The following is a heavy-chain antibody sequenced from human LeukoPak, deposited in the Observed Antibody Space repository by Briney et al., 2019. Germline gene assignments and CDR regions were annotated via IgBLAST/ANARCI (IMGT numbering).Heavy chain of an antibody. D-gene: IGHD3-10*01. CDR1: GYXFTGYY. J-gene: IGHJ4*02. Sequence: GASVKVSCKASGYXFTGYYIHWVRQAPGQGLEWMGWINPNSGGTNYAQKFQGRVTMTRDTYISTAYMELSRLRSDDTAVYHCATDFGSGSYYRAALDFWGQGALVTVSS. V-gene: IGHV1-2*02. CDR3: ATDFGSGSYYRAALDF. CDR2: INPNSGGT.